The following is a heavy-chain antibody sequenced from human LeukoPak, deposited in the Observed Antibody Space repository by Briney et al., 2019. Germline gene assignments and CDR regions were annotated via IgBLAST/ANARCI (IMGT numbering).Heavy chain of an antibody. Sequence: GGSLRLSCAASGFTFSNYWMSWVRQAPGKGLEWVASIKEHGSEKYYVDSVKGRFTISRDDAKNSLYLQMDSLRAEDTAVYYCVRNFSGGDSDYWGQGTRVTVSS. D-gene: IGHD2-21*02. CDR2: IKEHGSEK. CDR1: GFTFSNYW. J-gene: IGHJ4*02. V-gene: IGHV3-7*03. CDR3: VRNFSGGDSDY.